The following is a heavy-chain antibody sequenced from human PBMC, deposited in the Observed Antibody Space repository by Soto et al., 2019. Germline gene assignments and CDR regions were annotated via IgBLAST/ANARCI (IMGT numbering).Heavy chain of an antibody. Sequence: GGSLRLSCATSGFTLSSYAISWVRQAPGKGLEWVSAISGSGGSTYYADSVKGRFTISRDNSKNTLYLQMNSLRAEDTAVYYCAKSQYDFWSGYLPYYDYWGQGTLVTVSS. CDR2: ISGSGGST. V-gene: IGHV3-23*01. CDR3: AKSQYDFWSGYLPYYDY. D-gene: IGHD3-3*01. CDR1: GFTLSSYA. J-gene: IGHJ4*02.